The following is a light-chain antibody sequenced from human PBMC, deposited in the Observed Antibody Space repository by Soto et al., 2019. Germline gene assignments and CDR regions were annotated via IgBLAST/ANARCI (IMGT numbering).Light chain of an antibody. V-gene: IGKV3-15*01. Sequence: EIVMTQSPATLSVSPGERATLSCRASQSVYSNLAWYQQKPGQAPRLLIYNASTRATGIPARFSGGGSGTEFTLIISSLQSEDFAVYYCQQYTKWPLTFGGGTKVEIK. CDR3: QQYTKWPLT. J-gene: IGKJ4*01. CDR2: NAS. CDR1: QSVYSN.